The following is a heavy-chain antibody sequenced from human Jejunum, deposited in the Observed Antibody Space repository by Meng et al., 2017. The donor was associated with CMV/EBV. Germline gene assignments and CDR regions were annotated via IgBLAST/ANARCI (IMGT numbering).Heavy chain of an antibody. CDR3: AREVRWSGYYLSGWFDP. CDR1: GSFSGYY. CDR2: INHSGST. V-gene: IGHV4-34*01. Sequence: GSFSGYYWSWIRQPPGKGLEWIGEINHSGSTNYTPSLKSRVTISVDTSKNQFSLKLSSVTAADTVVYYCAREVRWSGYYLSGWFDPWGQGTLVTVSS. D-gene: IGHD3-3*01. J-gene: IGHJ5*02.